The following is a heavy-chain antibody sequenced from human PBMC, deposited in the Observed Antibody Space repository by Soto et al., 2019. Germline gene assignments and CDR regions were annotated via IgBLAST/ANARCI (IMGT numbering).Heavy chain of an antibody. J-gene: IGHJ6*02. CDR3: ARGYYDFWSGYYISPYGMDV. CDR1: GFTFSDYY. D-gene: IGHD3-3*01. V-gene: IGHV3-11*01. Sequence: GGSLRLSCAVSGFTFSDYYMSWIRQAPGKGLEWVSYISSRGSSIYYADSVKGRFTISRDNAKNSLYLQMNGLRAEDTAVYYCARGYYDFWSGYYISPYGMDVWGQGTTVTVS. CDR2: ISSRGSSI.